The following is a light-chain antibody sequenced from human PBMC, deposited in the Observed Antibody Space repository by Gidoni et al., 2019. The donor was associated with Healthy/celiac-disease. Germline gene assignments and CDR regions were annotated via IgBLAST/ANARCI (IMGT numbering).Light chain of an antibody. V-gene: IGLV2-14*03. CDR3: SSYTSSSTLV. J-gene: IGLJ2*01. CDR1: SSAVGGYNY. Sequence: QSALTHPASVSGSPGQSITIYCPGTSSAVGGYNYVSWYQHNPGKAPKLMIYDVSTRHSGVSNSFSGSKSGNTASLTISGRQAEDEADYYCSSYTSSSTLVFGGGTKLTV. CDR2: DVS.